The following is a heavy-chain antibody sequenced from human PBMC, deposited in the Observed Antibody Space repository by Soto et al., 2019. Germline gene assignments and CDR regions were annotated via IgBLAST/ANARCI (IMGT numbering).Heavy chain of an antibody. CDR2: LNSDGKST. D-gene: IGHD3-16*01. CDR1: GFTFSTYW. V-gene: IGHV3-74*01. CDR3: ARGQSKSWLIDI. J-gene: IGHJ3*02. Sequence: EVQLVESGGGVVQPGGSLRLSCAASGFTFSTYWMHWVRQAPGKGLVWVSRLNSDGKSTSYADSVKGRFTISRDNAKNTVYLQMSSLRAEDTGVYYCARGQSKSWLIDIWGQGTVVTVSS.